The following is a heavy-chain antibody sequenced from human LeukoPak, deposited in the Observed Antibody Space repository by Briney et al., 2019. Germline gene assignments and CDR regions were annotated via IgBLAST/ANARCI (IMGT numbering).Heavy chain of an antibody. CDR3: VREGFYNFDY. V-gene: IGHV3-7*03. J-gene: IGHJ4*02. CDR1: GFTFSSYY. Sequence: PGGSLRLSCAASGFTFSSYYMSWVRQAPGKGLEWVANIKQDGSEKLYVDSVKGRFTISRDNAKNSLYLQMNSLRAEDTAVYYCVREGFYNFDYWGQGTLVTVSS. CDR2: IKQDGSEK.